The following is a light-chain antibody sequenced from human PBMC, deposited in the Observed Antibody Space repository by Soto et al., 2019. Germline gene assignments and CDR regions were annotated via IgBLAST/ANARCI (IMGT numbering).Light chain of an antibody. CDR3: QRYYTTPYT. V-gene: IGKV4-1*01. J-gene: IGKJ2*01. Sequence: DIVMTQFPDSLAVSLGERATVNCMSSQSVLYNSNNKNYLAWYQQKPGQPPKLLIYWASTRESGIPDRFSGSGSGTDFTLTISSLQAEDVAVYYCQRYYTTPYTFGQGTKLEI. CDR2: WAS. CDR1: QSVLYNSNNKNY.